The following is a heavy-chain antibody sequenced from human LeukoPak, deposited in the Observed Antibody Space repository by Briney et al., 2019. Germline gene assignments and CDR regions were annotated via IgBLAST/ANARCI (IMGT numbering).Heavy chain of an antibody. J-gene: IGHJ3*02. CDR1: GGSISSSSYY. CDR2: IYYSGST. V-gene: IGHV4-39*07. CDR3: ATVRWNDGDAFDI. D-gene: IGHD1-1*01. Sequence: NPSETLSLTCTVSGGSISSSSYYWGWIRQPPGKGLEWIGSIYYSGSTYYNPSLKSRVTIAVDTSKNQFSLRLRSVTAADTAVYYCATVRWNDGDAFDIWGQGTMVTVSS.